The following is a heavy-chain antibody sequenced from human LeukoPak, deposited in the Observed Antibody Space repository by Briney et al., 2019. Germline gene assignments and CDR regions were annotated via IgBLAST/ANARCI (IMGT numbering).Heavy chain of an antibody. D-gene: IGHD3-9*01. V-gene: IGHV3-21*04. Sequence: GGSLRLSCAASGFTFSSYSMNWVRQAPGKGLEWVSSISSSSNYIYYADSVKGRFTISRDNSKNTLYLQMNSLRAEDTAVYYCAKDCVKEYYDILTGYLNWGQGTLVTVSS. J-gene: IGHJ4*02. CDR3: AKDCVKEYYDILTGYLN. CDR1: GFTFSSYS. CDR2: ISSSSNYI.